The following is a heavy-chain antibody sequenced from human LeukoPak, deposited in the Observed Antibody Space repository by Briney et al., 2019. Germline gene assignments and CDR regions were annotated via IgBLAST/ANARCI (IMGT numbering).Heavy chain of an antibody. D-gene: IGHD1-26*01. CDR2: INANGDNT. CDR3: AAKGGGGSTPFDP. Sequence: GASLRLSCAASGFTFSSQVMSWVRRTPGKGLEWVSTINANGDNTFYADSVKGRFTISRDNSKNTMYLQMNSQRAEDTALYYWAAKGGGGSTPFDPWGQGTLVTVSS. J-gene: IGHJ5*02. V-gene: IGHV3-23*01. CDR1: GFTFSSQV.